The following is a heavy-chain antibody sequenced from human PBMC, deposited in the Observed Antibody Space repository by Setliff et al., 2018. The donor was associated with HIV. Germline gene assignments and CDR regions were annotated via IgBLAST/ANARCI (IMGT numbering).Heavy chain of an antibody. CDR3: ARGGSRGSWYWDY. CDR1: GGSISSGGYS. CDR2: IYHSGST. D-gene: IGHD6-13*01. Sequence: ASETLSLTCAVSGGSISSGGYSWSWIRQPPGKGLEWIGYIYHSGSTHYNPSLKSRVTISVDRSKNQFSLKLSSVTAADTAVYYCARGGSRGSWYWDYWGQGTLVTVSS. J-gene: IGHJ4*02. V-gene: IGHV4-30-2*01.